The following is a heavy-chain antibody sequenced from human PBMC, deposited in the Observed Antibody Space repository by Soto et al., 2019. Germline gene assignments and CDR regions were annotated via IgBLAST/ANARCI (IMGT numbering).Heavy chain of an antibody. J-gene: IGHJ4*02. CDR3: AKDVGNPTPLDY. V-gene: IGHV3-9*01. CDR2: ISSNIVTK. Sequence: EVQLVESGGGVVQPGRSLRLSCAASGFTFDDYAMHWVRQAPGKGLEWVSGISSNIVTKGYADSVKGRFTISRDDDKNSLYQQMNSLRAEETALYYCAKDVGNPTPLDYWGPGTLVNGSS. D-gene: IGHD1-1*01. CDR1: GFTFDDYA.